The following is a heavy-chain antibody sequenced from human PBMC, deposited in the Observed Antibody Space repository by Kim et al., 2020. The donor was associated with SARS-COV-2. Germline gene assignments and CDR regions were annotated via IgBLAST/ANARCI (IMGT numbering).Heavy chain of an antibody. V-gene: IGHV3-23*01. D-gene: IGHD1-1*01. CDR3: AKEFQLSGYYYYGMDV. J-gene: IGHJ6*02. Sequence: SVKGRFTISRDNSKNTLYLQMNSLRAEDTAVYYCAKEFQLSGYYYYGMDVWGQGTTVTVSS.